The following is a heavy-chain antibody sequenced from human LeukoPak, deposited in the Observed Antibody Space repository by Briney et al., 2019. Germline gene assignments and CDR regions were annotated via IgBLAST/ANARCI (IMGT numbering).Heavy chain of an antibody. J-gene: IGHJ4*02. D-gene: IGHD4-17*01. V-gene: IGHV3-33*08. Sequence: LSLTCAVSGGSISSSNWWSWVRQAPGKGLEWVAVIWYDGSNKYYADSVKGRFTISRDNSKNTLYLQMNSLRAEDTAVYYCARGGPLGDYLDLFDYWGQGTLVTVSS. CDR1: GGSISSSNW. CDR3: ARGGPLGDYLDLFDY. CDR2: IWYDGSNK.